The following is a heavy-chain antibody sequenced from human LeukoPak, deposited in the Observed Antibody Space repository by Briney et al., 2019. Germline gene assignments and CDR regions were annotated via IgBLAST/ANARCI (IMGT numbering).Heavy chain of an antibody. CDR3: ARSRITIFGVVLGNWFDP. CDR1: GGSISSSSYY. D-gene: IGHD3-3*01. V-gene: IGHV4-39*01. J-gene: IGHJ5*02. Sequence: SETLSLTCTVSGGSISSSSYYWGWIRQPPGKGLEWIGSIYYSGSTYYNPSLKSRVTISVDTSKNQFSLKLSSVTAADTAVYYCARSRITIFGVVLGNWFDPWGQGTLVTVSS. CDR2: IYYSGST.